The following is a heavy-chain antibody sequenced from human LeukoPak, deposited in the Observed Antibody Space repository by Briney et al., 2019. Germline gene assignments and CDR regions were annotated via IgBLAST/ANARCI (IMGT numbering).Heavy chain of an antibody. V-gene: IGHV4-61*01. CDR3: ARDRNGDYMFDP. J-gene: IGHJ5*02. CDR2: IYHSGST. D-gene: IGHD4-17*01. Sequence: SETLSLTCTVSGGSISSSSYYWSWIRQPPGKGLEWIGYIYHSGSTNYNPSLKSRVTISIDTSKNQLSLKLSSVTAADTAVYYCARDRNGDYMFDPWGQGTLVTVSP. CDR1: GGSISSSSYY.